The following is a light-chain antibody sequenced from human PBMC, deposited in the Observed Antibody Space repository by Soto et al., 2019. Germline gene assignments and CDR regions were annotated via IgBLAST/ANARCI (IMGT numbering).Light chain of an antibody. CDR1: QSLLHSNGYNY. J-gene: IGKJ5*01. Sequence: DIVMTQSPLSLPVTPGEPASISCRSSQSLLHSNGYNYLDWYLQKPGQSPQLLTYLGSNRASGVPDRFRGSGSGTDFTRKINRVEGEDVGVYYCMQALQTSIICGEGPRLEI. V-gene: IGKV2-28*01. CDR3: MQALQTSII. CDR2: LGS.